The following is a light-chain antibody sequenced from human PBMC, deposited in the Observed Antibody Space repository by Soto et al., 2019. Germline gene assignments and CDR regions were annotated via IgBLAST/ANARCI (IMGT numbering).Light chain of an antibody. Sequence: EIVLTHSPATLSLSPWERATLSCRTSQSVSSYLAWYQQKPGQAPRLLIYDASNRATGIPARFSGSGSGTDFTLTISRLEPDDFAVYYCQLYGSPSWTFGQGTKVDIK. CDR3: QLYGSPSWT. CDR2: DAS. V-gene: IGKV3-11*01. J-gene: IGKJ1*01. CDR1: QSVSSY.